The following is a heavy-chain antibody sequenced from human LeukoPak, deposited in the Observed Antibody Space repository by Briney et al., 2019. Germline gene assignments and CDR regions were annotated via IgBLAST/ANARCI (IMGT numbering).Heavy chain of an antibody. J-gene: IGHJ6*02. Sequence: PSETLSLTCAVYGGSFSGYYWSWIRQPPGKGLEWIGEINHSGSTNYNPSLKSRVTISVDTSKNQFSLKLSSVTAADTAVYYCARASRPYEHLLRRVPQYYYYYGMDVWGQGTTVTVSS. CDR3: ARASRPYEHLLRRVPQYYYYYGMDV. D-gene: IGHD2-15*01. V-gene: IGHV4-34*01. CDR2: INHSGST. CDR1: GGSFSGYY.